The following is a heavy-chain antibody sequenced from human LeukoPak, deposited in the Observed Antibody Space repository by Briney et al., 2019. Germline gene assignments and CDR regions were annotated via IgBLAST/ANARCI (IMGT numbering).Heavy chain of an antibody. Sequence: PGGSLRLSCAASGITVSSNYMSWVRQAPGKGLEWVSVTYSGGNTYYADSVKGRFTISRGSSQNTLYLQMNSLRAEDTAVYYCARKKYFDWLLYYWGQGTLVTVSS. J-gene: IGHJ4*02. CDR2: TYSGGNT. CDR3: ARKKYFDWLLYY. CDR1: GITVSSNY. V-gene: IGHV3-66*01. D-gene: IGHD3-9*01.